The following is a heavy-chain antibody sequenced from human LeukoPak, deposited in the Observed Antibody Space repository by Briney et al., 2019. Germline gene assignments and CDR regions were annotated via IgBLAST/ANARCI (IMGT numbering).Heavy chain of an antibody. J-gene: IGHJ4*02. Sequence: GGSLRLSCTISGFTFSNVWMSCVRQAPGKGLEWGGRIKSKTEGGTTDYAAPVKGRFSISRDDSKNTLYLQMNSLKTEDTAVYYCTTVGRSLLRVDYWGQGTLVTVSS. CDR2: IKSKTEGGTT. V-gene: IGHV3-15*01. CDR3: TTVGRSLLRVDY. D-gene: IGHD5-12*01. CDR1: GFTFSNVW.